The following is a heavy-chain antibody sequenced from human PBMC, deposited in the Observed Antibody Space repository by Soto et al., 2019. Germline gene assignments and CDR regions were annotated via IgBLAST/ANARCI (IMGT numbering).Heavy chain of an antibody. V-gene: IGHV3-30-3*01. J-gene: IGHJ4*02. CDR3: ARDPEGYSSSSEFDY. CDR2: ISYDGSNK. D-gene: IGHD6-6*01. Sequence: QVQLVESGGGVVQPGRSPRLSCAASGFTFSSYAMHWVRQAPGKGLEWVAVISYDGSNKYYADSVKGRFTISRDNSKNTLYLQMNSLRAEDTAVYYCARDPEGYSSSSEFDYWGQGTLVTVSS. CDR1: GFTFSSYA.